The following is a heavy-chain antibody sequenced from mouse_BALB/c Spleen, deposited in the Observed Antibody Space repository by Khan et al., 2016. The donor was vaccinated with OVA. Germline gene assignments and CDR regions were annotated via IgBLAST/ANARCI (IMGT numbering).Heavy chain of an antibody. CDR3: ARSGYGNPFAY. CDR2: INPSNGDT. D-gene: IGHD2-1*01. Sequence: QVQLKQSGAELVKPGASVKISCKASGYTFTSFYMYWVKQRPGQGLEWIGGINPSNGDTHFYEKFKSKATLTVDKSSTTAYMQFSSLTCEDSAVYYCARSGYGNPFAYWGQGTLVTVSA. J-gene: IGHJ3*01. V-gene: IGHV1S81*02. CDR1: GYTFTSFY.